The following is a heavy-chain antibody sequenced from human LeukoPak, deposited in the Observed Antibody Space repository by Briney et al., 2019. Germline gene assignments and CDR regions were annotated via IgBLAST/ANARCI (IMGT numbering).Heavy chain of an antibody. D-gene: IGHD6-6*01. CDR1: EFTVSRNY. V-gene: IGHV3-23*01. Sequence: GGSLRLSCTASEFTVSRNYMLWVRQAPGKGLEWVSAISGSGGSTYYADSVKGRFTISRDSSKNTLYLQMNSLRAEDTAVYYCARRGSSSFAPDDYWGQGTLVTVSS. CDR3: ARRGSSSFAPDDY. J-gene: IGHJ4*02. CDR2: ISGSGGST.